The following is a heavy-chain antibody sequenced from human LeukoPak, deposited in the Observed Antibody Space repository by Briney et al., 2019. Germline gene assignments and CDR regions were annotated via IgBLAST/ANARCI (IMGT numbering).Heavy chain of an antibody. CDR1: GFTFSSYG. V-gene: IGHV3-30*02. D-gene: IGHD3-3*01. Sequence: GGSLRLSCAASGFTFSSYGMHWVHQAPGKGLEWVAFIRYDGSNKYYADSVKGRFTISRDNSKNTLYLQMNSLRAEDTAVYYCAKTDDFWSGQYYFDYWGQGTLVTVSS. CDR2: IRYDGSNK. J-gene: IGHJ4*02. CDR3: AKTDDFWSGQYYFDY.